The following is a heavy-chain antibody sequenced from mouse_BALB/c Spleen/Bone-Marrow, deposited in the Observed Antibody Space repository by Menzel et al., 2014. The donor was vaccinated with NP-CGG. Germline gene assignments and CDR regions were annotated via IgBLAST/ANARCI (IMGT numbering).Heavy chain of an antibody. Sequence: EVQLQQSGPELVKPGDSVKISCKASGYSFTGYFMNWVMQSHGKSLEWIGRINPYNGDTFYNQKFKGKATLTVDKSSSTAHMELRSLASEDSAVYYCAREGGYYYGSSPYFDVWGAGTTVTVSS. J-gene: IGHJ1*01. CDR1: GYSFTGYF. CDR3: AREGGYYYGSSPYFDV. V-gene: IGHV1-20*01. CDR2: INPYNGDT. D-gene: IGHD1-1*01.